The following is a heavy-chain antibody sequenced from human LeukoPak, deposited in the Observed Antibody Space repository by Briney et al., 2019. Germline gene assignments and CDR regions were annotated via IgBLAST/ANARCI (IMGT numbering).Heavy chain of an antibody. Sequence: PSETLSLTCTVSGGSITNYYWSWIRQPPGKGLEWIGYIYYSGSTNYNPSLKSRVTISVDTSKNQFSLKLSSVTAADTAVYFCAKWASDNRAFDLWGQGTLVTVSS. V-gene: IGHV4-59*08. CDR2: IYYSGST. D-gene: IGHD2-8*01. J-gene: IGHJ4*02. CDR1: GGSITNYY. CDR3: AKWASDNRAFDL.